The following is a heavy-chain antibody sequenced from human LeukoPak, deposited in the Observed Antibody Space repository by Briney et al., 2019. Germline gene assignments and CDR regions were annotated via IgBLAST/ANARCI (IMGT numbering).Heavy chain of an antibody. V-gene: IGHV3-30*03. Sequence: GGSLRLSCAASGFTFSSSGMHWVRQAPGKGLEWVAVISYDGSNKYYADSLKGRFTISRDNSKNTLYLQMNSLRAEDTAVYYCARTDDYVWGSYRNLDYWGQGTLVTVSS. CDR1: GFTFSSSG. D-gene: IGHD3-16*02. CDR2: ISYDGSNK. CDR3: ARTDDYVWGSYRNLDY. J-gene: IGHJ4*02.